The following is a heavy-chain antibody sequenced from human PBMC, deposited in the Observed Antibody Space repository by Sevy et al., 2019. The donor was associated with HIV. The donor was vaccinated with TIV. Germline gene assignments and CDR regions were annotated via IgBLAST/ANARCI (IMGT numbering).Heavy chain of an antibody. J-gene: IGHJ4*02. CDR3: VSGASIAAAGNFAY. V-gene: IGHV3-33*08. D-gene: IGHD6-13*01. Sequence: GGSLRLSCAASGFIFSTYGMHWVRQAPGKGLEWVALIWYDGSSQYYAHSVQGRFTISRDNSKNTLDLQMNSLRAEDTAVYYCVSGASIAAAGNFAYWGQGTLVTVSS. CDR2: IWYDGSSQ. CDR1: GFIFSTYG.